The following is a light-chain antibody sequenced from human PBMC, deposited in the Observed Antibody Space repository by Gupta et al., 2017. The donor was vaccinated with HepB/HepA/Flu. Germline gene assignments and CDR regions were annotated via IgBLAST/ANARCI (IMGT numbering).Light chain of an antibody. CDR3: QAWDSSTVV. Sequence: SYELTQPHSVSVSTEQTASITCSGDKLGDKYACWYQQKPGQSHVLVIYQDSKRPSGIPERFSGSNSGNTATLTISGTQAMDEADYYCQAWDSSTVVFGGGTKLTVL. V-gene: IGLV3-1*01. CDR2: QDS. CDR1: KLGDKY. J-gene: IGLJ2*01.